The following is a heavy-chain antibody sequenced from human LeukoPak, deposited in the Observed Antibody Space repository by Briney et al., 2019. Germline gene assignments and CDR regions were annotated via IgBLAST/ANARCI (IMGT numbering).Heavy chain of an antibody. D-gene: IGHD1-1*01. CDR1: GYTFNTYY. CDR2: INPGGGDT. V-gene: IGHV1-46*02. Sequence: APVKVSCQASGYTFNTYYIHWVRQAPGQGLEWMGLINPGGGDTTYAQNLQGRVTMTRDTSTSTVYMELSNLISEDTAVYYCARGPRGQRFDYWGQGTLVTVSS. CDR3: ARGPRGQRFDY. J-gene: IGHJ4*02.